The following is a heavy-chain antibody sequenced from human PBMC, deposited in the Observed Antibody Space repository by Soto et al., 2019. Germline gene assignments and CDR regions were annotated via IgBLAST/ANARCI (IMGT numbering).Heavy chain of an antibody. J-gene: IGHJ6*02. D-gene: IGHD4-17*01. V-gene: IGHV3-21*01. Sequence: GGSLRLSCAASGFTFSSYSMNWVRQAPGKGLEWVSSISSSSSYIYYADSVKGRFTISRDNAKNSLYLQMNSLRAEDTAVYYCARDTPFYGDYGGMDVWGQGTKVTAP. CDR3: ARDTPFYGDYGGMDV. CDR1: GFTFSSYS. CDR2: ISSSSSYI.